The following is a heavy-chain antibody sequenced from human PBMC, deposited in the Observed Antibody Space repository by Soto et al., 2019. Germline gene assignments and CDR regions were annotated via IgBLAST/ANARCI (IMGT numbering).Heavy chain of an antibody. V-gene: IGHV4-59*01. Sequence: LSLTCTVSGGSISSYYWSWIRQPPGKGLEWIGYIYYSGSTNYNPSLKSRVTISVDTSKNQFSLKLSSVTAADTAVYYCARGRRPFFDYWGQGTLVTVSS. CDR2: IYYSGST. CDR3: ARGRRPFFDY. J-gene: IGHJ4*02. CDR1: GGSISSYY.